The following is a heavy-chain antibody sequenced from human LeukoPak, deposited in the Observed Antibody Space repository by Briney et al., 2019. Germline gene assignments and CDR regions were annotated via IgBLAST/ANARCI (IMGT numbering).Heavy chain of an antibody. V-gene: IGHV3-21*01. CDR3: ARASSKQLAGYLPDGFDI. J-gene: IGHJ3*02. CDR2: ISSSGTYV. Sequence: AGSLRLSCAASGFTFSSYSMNWVRQAPGKGLEWISSISSSGTYVYYADSVKGRFTISRDNANNSLSLQMTSLRADDAAVYYCARASSKQLAGYLPDGFDIWGQGTMVTVSS. CDR1: GFTFSSYS. D-gene: IGHD3-9*01.